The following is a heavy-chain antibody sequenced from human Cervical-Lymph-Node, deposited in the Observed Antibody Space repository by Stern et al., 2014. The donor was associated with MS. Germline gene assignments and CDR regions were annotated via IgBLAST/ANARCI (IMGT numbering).Heavy chain of an antibody. CDR3: ATDRDDFRSGYSAPTKGYGLDV. D-gene: IGHD3-3*01. CDR2: FDPEDGET. Sequence: VQSGAAVKKPGASVKVSCKVSGYTLTELSMHWVRQAPGKGLEWMGGFDPEDGETIYAQKFQGRVTMTEDTSTDTAYMELSSLRSEDTAVYYCATDRDDFRSGYSAPTKGYGLDVWGQGTTVTVTS. J-gene: IGHJ6*02. V-gene: IGHV1-24*01. CDR1: GYTLTELS.